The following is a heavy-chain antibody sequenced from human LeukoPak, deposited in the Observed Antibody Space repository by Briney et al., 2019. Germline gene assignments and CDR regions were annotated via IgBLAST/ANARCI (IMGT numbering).Heavy chain of an antibody. J-gene: IGHJ4*02. Sequence: GGSLRLSCAASGFTFSSYGMHWVRQAPGKGLEWVAFISYDGSNKYYADSVKGRFTISRDNSKNTLYLQMNSLRAEDTALYYCAKDLSSGTGRGFDYWGQGTLVTVSS. D-gene: IGHD3/OR15-3a*01. CDR1: GFTFSSYG. CDR2: ISYDGSNK. CDR3: AKDLSSGTGRGFDY. V-gene: IGHV3-30*18.